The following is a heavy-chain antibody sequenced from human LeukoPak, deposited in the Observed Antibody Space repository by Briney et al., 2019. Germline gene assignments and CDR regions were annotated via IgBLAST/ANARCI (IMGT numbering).Heavy chain of an antibody. J-gene: IGHJ3*02. D-gene: IGHD1-26*01. CDR1: GFTFSSYG. Sequence: GRSLRLSCAASGFTFSSYGMHWVRQAPGKGLEWVAVIWYDGSNKYYADSVKGRFTISRDNSKNTLYLQMNSLKTEDTAVYYCTTDPRELRYDAFDIWGQGTMVTVSS. CDR3: TTDPRELRYDAFDI. CDR2: IWYDGSNK. V-gene: IGHV3-33*01.